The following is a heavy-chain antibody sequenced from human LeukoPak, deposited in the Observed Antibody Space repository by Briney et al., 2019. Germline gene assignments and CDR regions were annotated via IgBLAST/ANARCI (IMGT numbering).Heavy chain of an antibody. Sequence: ASVKVSCKASGYTFTGYYMHWVRQAPRQGLEWMGWINSNSGDTNYAQKLQGRVTMTTDTSTSTAYMELRSLRSDDTAVYYCARAYYYGSGSYSHAFDYWGQGTLVTVSS. J-gene: IGHJ4*02. D-gene: IGHD3-10*01. CDR2: INSNSGDT. V-gene: IGHV1-2*02. CDR1: GYTFTGYY. CDR3: ARAYYYGSGSYSHAFDY.